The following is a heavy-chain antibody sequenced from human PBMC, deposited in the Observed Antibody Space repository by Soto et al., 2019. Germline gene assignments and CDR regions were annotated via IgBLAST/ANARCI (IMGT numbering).Heavy chain of an antibody. CDR2: LSGGGGST. J-gene: IGHJ4*02. CDR3: AKDPVNIVPTTTFVY. CDR1: GFTFSSYA. V-gene: IGHV3-23*01. Sequence: EVQLLESGGGLVQPGGSLRLSCAASGFTFSSYAMSWVRQAPGKGLEWVSALSGGGGSTYYADSVKGRFTISRDNSKNTLYLQMNSLRAEDTAVYYCAKDPVNIVPTTTFVYWGQGTLVTVSS. D-gene: IGHD5-12*01.